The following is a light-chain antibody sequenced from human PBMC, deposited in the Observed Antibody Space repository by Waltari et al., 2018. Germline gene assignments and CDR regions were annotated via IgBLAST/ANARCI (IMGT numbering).Light chain of an antibody. V-gene: IGKV1-39*01. CDR3: QQSYTTPMYT. CDR2: AAS. CDR1: NSVSRY. J-gene: IGKJ2*01. Sequence: DIQMTQSPSSLAASVGDRVIISCRASNSVSRYLNWYQQKPGKAPKLLISAASTLQSGGPSRFSGSGSGTDFTLTINSLQPEDFAVYYCQQSYTTPMYTFGQGTKLEI.